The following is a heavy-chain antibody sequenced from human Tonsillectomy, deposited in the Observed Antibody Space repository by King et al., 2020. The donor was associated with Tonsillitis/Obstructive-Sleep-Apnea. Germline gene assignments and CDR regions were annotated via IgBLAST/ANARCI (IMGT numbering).Heavy chain of an antibody. CDR2: IKSKTDGGTT. Sequence: VQLVESGGGLVKPGGSLRLSCAASGFTFSNAWMSWVRQAPGKGLEWVGRIKSKTDGGTTDYAAPVKGRFTISRDDSKNTLYLQMNSLKTEDTAVYYCTTGIAAAGGNYYYYYMDVWGKGTTVTVSS. CDR1: GFTFSNAW. D-gene: IGHD6-13*01. V-gene: IGHV3-15*01. CDR3: TTGIAAAGGNYYYYYMDV. J-gene: IGHJ6*03.